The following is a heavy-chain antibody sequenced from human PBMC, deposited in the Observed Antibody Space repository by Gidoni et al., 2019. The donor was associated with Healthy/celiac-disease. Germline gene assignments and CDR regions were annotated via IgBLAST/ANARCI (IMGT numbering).Heavy chain of an antibody. V-gene: IGHV3-23*01. CDR3: ARSPYSSSSEYFDY. J-gene: IGHJ4*02. CDR1: GFTFSSYA. D-gene: IGHD6-13*01. Sequence: EVQLLASGGGLVQPGGSLSLSCAASGFTFSSYAMSWVRQAPGKGLEWVSGISGSGGSTYYADSVKGRFTISRDNSKNTLYLQMNSLRADDTAVYYCARSPYSSSSEYFDYWGQGTLVTVSS. CDR2: ISGSGGST.